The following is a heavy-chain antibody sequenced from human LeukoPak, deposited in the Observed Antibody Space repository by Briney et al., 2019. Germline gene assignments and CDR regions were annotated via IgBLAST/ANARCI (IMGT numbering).Heavy chain of an antibody. CDR2: VNHSGST. J-gene: IGHJ6*02. Sequence: SETLSLTCAVYGGSFSGYYWSWIRQPPGKGLEWIGEVNHSGSTNYNPSLKSRVTISVDTSKNQLSLKLSSVTAADTAVYYCARVRAVAGARYYYYGMDVWGQGTTVTVSS. CDR3: ARVRAVAGARYYYYGMDV. CDR1: GGSFSGYY. V-gene: IGHV4-34*01. D-gene: IGHD6-19*01.